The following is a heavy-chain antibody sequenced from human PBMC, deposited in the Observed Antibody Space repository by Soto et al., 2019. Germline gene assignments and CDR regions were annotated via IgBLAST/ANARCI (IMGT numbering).Heavy chain of an antibody. J-gene: IGHJ6*02. CDR2: IIPIFNRP. CDR3: ARQLNWNYYYYGMDV. D-gene: IGHD1-1*01. V-gene: IGHV1-69*12. Sequence: QVQLVQSGAGVKKPGSSVKVSCKASGGTFSTYAISWVRQAPGQGLEWMGGIIPIFNRPNYAQKFQARLTIAADESSSTAYMELSSLRSEDTAVYYCARQLNWNYYYYGMDVWGQGTTVTVSS. CDR1: GGTFSTYA.